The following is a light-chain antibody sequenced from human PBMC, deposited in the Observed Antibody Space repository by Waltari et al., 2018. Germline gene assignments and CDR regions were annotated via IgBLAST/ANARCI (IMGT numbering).Light chain of an antibody. V-gene: IGKV1-5*03. Sequence: DIQMSQSPSTLSASVGDRVTITCRASQRISTWLAWYQQKPGKAPKLLISRASTLERGVPSRFAGSGSGTEFTLTISSLQPDDFGTYYCQLYNSYVMYTFGQGTKLDIK. CDR2: RAS. CDR1: QRISTW. CDR3: QLYNSYVMYT. J-gene: IGKJ2*01.